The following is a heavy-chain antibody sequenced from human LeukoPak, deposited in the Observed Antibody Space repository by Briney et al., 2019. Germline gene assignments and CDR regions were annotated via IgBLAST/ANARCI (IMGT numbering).Heavy chain of an antibody. CDR2: ISSSGSTA. CDR1: GFTFSNYE. J-gene: IGHJ4*02. CDR3: ARMFEF. Sequence: GGSLRLSCVVSGFTFSNYEMNWVRQAPGKGLEWVSYISSSGSTAYYADSVKGRFTISRDNAKNSLFLQMNSLRAEDTAVYFCARMFEFWGQGTLVTVSS. V-gene: IGHV3-48*03.